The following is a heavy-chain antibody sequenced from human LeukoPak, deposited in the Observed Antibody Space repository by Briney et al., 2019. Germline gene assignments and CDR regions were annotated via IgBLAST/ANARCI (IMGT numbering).Heavy chain of an antibody. V-gene: IGHV3-21*01. J-gene: IGHJ6*02. CDR1: GFTFSSYD. CDR3: ARDRVGVRGVINV. D-gene: IGHD3-10*01. CDR2: ISSGSSYI. Sequence: GGSLRLSCAASGFTFSSYDMNWVRQAPGEGLEWVSSISSGSSYIYYADSVKGRFTITRDNAKNSLYLQMNSLRAEDTAVYYCARDRVGVRGVINVWGQGTTVTVSS.